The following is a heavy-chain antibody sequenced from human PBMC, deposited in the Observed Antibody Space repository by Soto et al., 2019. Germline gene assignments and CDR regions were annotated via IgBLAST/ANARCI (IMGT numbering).Heavy chain of an antibody. V-gene: IGHV1-69*06. D-gene: IGHD4-17*01. J-gene: IGHJ5*02. CDR3: ARDLKSDYGGTAAGYNWFDP. Sequence: SGKVSCKASAGTLSSYAISWVRQAPGQGLEWMGGIIPIFGTANYAQKFQGRVTITADKSTSTAYMELSSLRSEDTAVYYFARDLKSDYGGTAAGYNWFDPWGQGTLVTVSS. CDR1: AGTLSSYA. CDR2: IIPIFGTA.